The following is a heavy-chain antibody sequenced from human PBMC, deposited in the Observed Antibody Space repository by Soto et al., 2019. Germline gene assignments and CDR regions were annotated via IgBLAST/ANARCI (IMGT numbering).Heavy chain of an antibody. Sequence: SETLSLTCAVYGGSFSGYYWSWNRQPPGKGLEWIGEINHSGSTNYNPSLKSRVTISVDTSKNQFSLKLSSVTAADTSVYYCAICRLAAALTRNWFDPWGQGTLVTVSS. CDR1: GGSFSGYY. CDR2: INHSGST. CDR3: AICRLAAALTRNWFDP. J-gene: IGHJ5*02. V-gene: IGHV4-34*01. D-gene: IGHD6-13*01.